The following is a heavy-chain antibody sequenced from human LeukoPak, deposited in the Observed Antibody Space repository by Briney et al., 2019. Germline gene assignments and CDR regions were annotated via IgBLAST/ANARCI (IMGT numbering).Heavy chain of an antibody. V-gene: IGHV4-31*03. CDR1: GGSISSGGYY. CDR3: ARGGSSSSDPFDP. D-gene: IGHD6-13*01. Sequence: PSQTLSLTCTVSGGSISSGGYYWSWIRQHPGKGLEWIGYIYYSGSTYYSPSLKSRVTISVDTSKNQFSLKLSSVTAADTAVYYCARGGSSSSDPFDPWGQGTLVTVSS. J-gene: IGHJ5*02. CDR2: IYYSGST.